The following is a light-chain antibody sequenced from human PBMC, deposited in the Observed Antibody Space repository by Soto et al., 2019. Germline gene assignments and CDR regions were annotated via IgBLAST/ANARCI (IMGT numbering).Light chain of an antibody. J-gene: IGKJ1*01. V-gene: IGKV2D-29*01. CDR2: GVS. CDR3: MQSITLRT. Sequence: EIVMTQTPLSLSVTPGQPASISCKSSQSPLHSDGKTYWYWYLQKPGQPPQLLIYGVSIRFDGVPERFSGSGSRTDCNRKISRGEADDFGLYYCMQSITLRTFRQGNNVDI. CDR1: QSPLHSDGKTY.